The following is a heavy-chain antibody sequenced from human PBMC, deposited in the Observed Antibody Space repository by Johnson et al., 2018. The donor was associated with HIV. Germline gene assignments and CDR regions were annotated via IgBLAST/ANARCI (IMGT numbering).Heavy chain of an antibody. D-gene: IGHD2-15*01. CDR2: INWNGGST. CDR3: ARGVVPDPFDI. J-gene: IGHJ3*02. V-gene: IGHV3-20*04. CDR1: GFTLSNYG. Sequence: EVQLVESGGGVVQPGGSLRLPCVASGFTLSNYGMHWVRQAPGTGLEWVSGINWNGGSTGYADSVKGRFTISRDNAKNSLYLQMKSLRAEDTALYYCARGVVPDPFDIWGQGTMVTVSS.